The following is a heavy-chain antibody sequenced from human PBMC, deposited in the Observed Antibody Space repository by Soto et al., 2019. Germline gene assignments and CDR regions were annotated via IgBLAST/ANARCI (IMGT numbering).Heavy chain of an antibody. CDR1: GGSISSGGYS. Sequence: SETLSLTCAVSGGSISSGGYSWSWIRQPPGKGLEWIGTIHYSGSTYYNPSLNSRVTISVDTSRIHFSLKLISVTAADTAVYYGARQSYGSSDYFDCWGQGNLVTVSS. CDR2: IHYSGST. D-gene: IGHD2-2*01. CDR3: ARQSYGSSDYFDC. J-gene: IGHJ4*02. V-gene: IGHV4-30-2*03.